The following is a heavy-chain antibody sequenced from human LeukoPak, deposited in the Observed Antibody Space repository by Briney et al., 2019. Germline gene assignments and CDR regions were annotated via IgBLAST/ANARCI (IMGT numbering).Heavy chain of an antibody. V-gene: IGHV4-59*01. J-gene: IGHJ3*02. D-gene: IGHD2/OR15-2a*01. CDR2: VHSSGIT. Sequence: SETLSLTCTVSGGSIGTYYWSWIRQSPGKGLEWIGNVHSSGITNYSPSLNSRVTISVDTSKNQFSLKLSSVTAADTVVYYCARATIYSGAIAFDIWGQGTMVTVSS. CDR1: GGSIGTYY. CDR3: ARATIYSGAIAFDI.